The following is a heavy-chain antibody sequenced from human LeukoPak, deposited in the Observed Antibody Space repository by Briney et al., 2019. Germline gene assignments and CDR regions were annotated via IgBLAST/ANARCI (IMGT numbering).Heavy chain of an antibody. D-gene: IGHD3-10*01. CDR3: ATEGYYYGSGSYSYRQNWFDP. CDR1: GGTFSGYA. J-gene: IGHJ5*02. Sequence: ASVKVSCKASGGTFSGYAISWVRQAPGQGLEWMGGIIPIFGTANYAQKFQGRVTITADESTSTAYMELSSLRSEDTAVYYCATEGYYYGSGSYSYRQNWFDPWGQGTLVTVSS. V-gene: IGHV1-69*13. CDR2: IIPIFGTA.